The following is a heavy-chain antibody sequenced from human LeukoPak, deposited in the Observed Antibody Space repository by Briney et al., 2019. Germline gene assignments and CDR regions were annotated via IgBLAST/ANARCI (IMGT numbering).Heavy chain of an antibody. Sequence: PSETLSLTCTVSGGSIGSYYWNWIRQPPGKGLEWIGYFYNRGTTNHNPSLKSRVTISVDTSKNKFSLKLSSVTAADTAVYYCARRYGAGGFDIWGQGTMVTVSS. J-gene: IGHJ3*02. CDR2: FYNRGTT. D-gene: IGHD3-10*01. V-gene: IGHV4-59*08. CDR1: GGSIGSYY. CDR3: ARRYGAGGFDI.